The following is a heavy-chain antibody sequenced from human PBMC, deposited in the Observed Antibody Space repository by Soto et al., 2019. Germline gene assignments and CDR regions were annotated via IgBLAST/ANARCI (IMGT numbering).Heavy chain of an antibody. V-gene: IGHV3-33*01. CDR1: GFTFSNYG. CDR2: IWYDGNNK. Sequence: PGGSLRLSCAASGFTFSNYGMHWVRQAPGKGLEWVAVIWYDGNNKYYADSVKGRFTISRDNSNNTHYVQMTSLRAEDTAVYYCARGLHSLFDYWGQGTLVTVSS. J-gene: IGHJ4*02. CDR3: ARGLHSLFDY. D-gene: IGHD2-21*01.